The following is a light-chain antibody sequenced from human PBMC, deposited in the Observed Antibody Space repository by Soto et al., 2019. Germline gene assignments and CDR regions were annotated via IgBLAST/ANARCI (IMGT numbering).Light chain of an antibody. V-gene: IGKV1-9*01. J-gene: IGKJ1*01. CDR3: QQYNSYSWT. Sequence: IQLTQSPFSLSASVGDRVTITCRASHGITTSLAWYQQKPRKAPRLLIYAASTLQSGVPSRFSGSGSGTDFSLTISSLQPEDFATYYCQQYNSYSWTFGQGTKVDI. CDR2: AAS. CDR1: HGITTS.